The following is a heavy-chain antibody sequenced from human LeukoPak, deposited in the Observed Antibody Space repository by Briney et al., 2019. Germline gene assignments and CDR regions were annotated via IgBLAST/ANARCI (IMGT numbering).Heavy chain of an antibody. Sequence: ASVKVSCKASGGTFSSYAINWVRQATGQGHKWMGGIIPIFGTANYAQKFQGRVTITADEYTSTAHMELSSLRSDDTAVYYCARADRTFYCSGGSCYVAPKFDYWGQGTLVTVSS. CDR1: GGTFSSYA. CDR3: ARADRTFYCSGGSCYVAPKFDY. D-gene: IGHD2-15*01. CDR2: IIPIFGTA. J-gene: IGHJ4*02. V-gene: IGHV1-69*13.